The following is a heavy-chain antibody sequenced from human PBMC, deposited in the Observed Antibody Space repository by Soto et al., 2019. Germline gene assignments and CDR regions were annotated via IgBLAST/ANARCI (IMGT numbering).Heavy chain of an antibody. CDR1: GYTFTSYG. J-gene: IGHJ5*02. CDR2: ISAYNGNT. CDR3: ARYNGDEAES. D-gene: IGHD2-8*01. Sequence: QVQLLQSGAEVKKPGASVKVSCKASGYTFTSYGISWVRKAPVQGLEWMGWISAYNGNTNYAQKMQGRVTMTTDKSPSTAYMALRSLRPDDTAVYYGARYNGDEAESWGQGTIVTVSS. V-gene: IGHV1-18*01.